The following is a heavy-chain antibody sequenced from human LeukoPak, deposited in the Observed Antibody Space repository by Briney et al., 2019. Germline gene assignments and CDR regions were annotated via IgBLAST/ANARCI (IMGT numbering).Heavy chain of an antibody. J-gene: IGHJ4*02. D-gene: IGHD3-22*01. CDR2: IIPIFGTA. Sequence: GASVKVSCKASGYTFTSYDINWVRRAPGQGLEWMGRIIPIFGTANYAQKFQGRVAITTDESTSTAYMDLSSLRSEDTAVYYCARGGDTSGYYLAYFDYWGQGTLVTVSS. CDR1: GYTFTSYD. V-gene: IGHV1-69*05. CDR3: ARGGDTSGYYLAYFDY.